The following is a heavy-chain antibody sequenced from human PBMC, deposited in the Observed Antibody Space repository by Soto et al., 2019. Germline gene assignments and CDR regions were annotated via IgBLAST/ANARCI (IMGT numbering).Heavy chain of an antibody. CDR3: ATNYGSGSTHFDY. J-gene: IGHJ4*02. CDR1: GDTFNFYT. V-gene: IGHV1-69*02. Sequence: QVQLVQSGAEVKKPGSSVRVSCRASGDTFNFYTLSWVRQVPGHGPEWMGRIIPMLGMSDYAQKFQGRVTLXXDXTTSTVYMNLSGLTSEDTAVYYCATNYGSGSTHFDYWGQGTLVTVSS. D-gene: IGHD3-10*01. CDR2: IIPMLGMS.